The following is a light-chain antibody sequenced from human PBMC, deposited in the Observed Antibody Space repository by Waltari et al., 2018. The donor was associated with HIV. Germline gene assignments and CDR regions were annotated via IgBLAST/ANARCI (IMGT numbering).Light chain of an antibody. V-gene: IGLV2-14*01. CDR2: GVG. J-gene: IGLJ3*02. CDR1: SSAIGLYNL. CDR3: SSYINTDTLV. Sequence: QSALTQPASVSGSLGQSITIPCQGTSSAIGLYNLVAWYQQPPGKAPQLVIHGVGTRPSGVSDRFSGSKSGNTASLTISTLQAEDEADYYCSSYINTDTLVFGGGTKLTVL.